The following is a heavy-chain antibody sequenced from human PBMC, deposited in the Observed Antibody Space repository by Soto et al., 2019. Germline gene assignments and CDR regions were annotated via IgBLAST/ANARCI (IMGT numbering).Heavy chain of an antibody. CDR3: ARARYSSRWGTFAF. CDR1: GGSFSTNE. D-gene: IGHD6-19*01. CDR2: IFPNVGTA. V-gene: IGHV1-69*13. Sequence: SVKVSCKAYGGSFSTNEIDWVRPAPGQGLEWMGRIFPNVGTADYAQKFEGRLSIIADESTSTVFMELSRLIAADTAVYFCARARYSSRWGTFAFWGQGSQVTVSS. J-gene: IGHJ4*02.